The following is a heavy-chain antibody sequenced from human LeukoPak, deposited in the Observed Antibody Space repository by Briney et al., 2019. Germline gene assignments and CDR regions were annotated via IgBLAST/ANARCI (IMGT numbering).Heavy chain of an antibody. J-gene: IGHJ4*02. CDR1: GASLSSYY. D-gene: IGHD5-24*01. CDR2: ISYSGST. V-gene: IGHV4-59*01. Sequence: SETLSLTCTVSGASLSSYYCSWIRQSPGKGLEWIGLISYSGSTKYNSSLESRVTISADTSKSQCSLKLSSVTAADTAVYYCVRGTGWLPDYWGQGTLVTVSS. CDR3: VRGTGWLPDY.